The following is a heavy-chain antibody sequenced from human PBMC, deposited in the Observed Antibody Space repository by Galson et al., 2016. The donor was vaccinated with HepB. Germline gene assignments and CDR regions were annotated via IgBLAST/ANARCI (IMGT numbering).Heavy chain of an antibody. V-gene: IGHV1-69*04. J-gene: IGHJ5*02. CDR1: GGTFSSHA. D-gene: IGHD3-3*01. CDR2: IIPILGIT. CDR3: ASGKSTIFGVAKLNH. Sequence: SVKVSCKASGGTFSSHAINWVRQAPGQGLEWMGRIIPILGITNYAQKFQGRVTITADKSTSTAYMELSSLRSEDTAVYYCASGKSTIFGVAKLNHWGQGTPVTVSS.